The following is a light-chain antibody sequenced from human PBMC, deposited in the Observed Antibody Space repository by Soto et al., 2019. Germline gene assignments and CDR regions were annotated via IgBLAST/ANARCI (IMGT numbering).Light chain of an antibody. CDR2: EVS. CDR3: SSYTSSNTFV. CDR1: SSDIGGYNY. Sequence: QSVLTQPASVSGSPGQSITISCTGTSSDIGGYNYVSWYQQHPGKVPKFMTYEVSNRPSGVSDRFSGSKSGNTASLTISGLQAEDEADYYCSSYTSSNTFVFGTGTKVTVL. V-gene: IGLV2-14*01. J-gene: IGLJ1*01.